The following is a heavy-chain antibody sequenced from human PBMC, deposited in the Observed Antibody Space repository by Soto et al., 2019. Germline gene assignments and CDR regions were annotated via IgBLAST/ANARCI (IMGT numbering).Heavy chain of an antibody. J-gene: IGHJ4*02. CDR3: ASLVGQWLALFDY. CDR2: IYYSGST. Sequence: QVQLQESGPGLVKPSQTLSLTCTVSGGSISSGDYYWSWIRQPPGKGLEWIGYIYYSGSTYYNPSLNSRVTISVDTSKNQFSLKLSSVTAADTAVYYCASLVGQWLALFDYWGQGTLVTVSS. V-gene: IGHV4-30-4*01. D-gene: IGHD6-19*01. CDR1: GGSISSGDYY.